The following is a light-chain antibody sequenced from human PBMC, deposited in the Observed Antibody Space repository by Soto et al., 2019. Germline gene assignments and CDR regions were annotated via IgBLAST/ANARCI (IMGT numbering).Light chain of an antibody. CDR2: GAS. V-gene: IGKV3-15*01. Sequence: IVRTQSQATLSLSPGERATLSCRASQTVNSNLAWYQQKPGQAPRLLIYGASTRATGIPARFSGSGSGTEFTLTISSLQSEDFAVYYCQQYNNSWTFGQGTKVDIK. CDR3: QQYNNSWT. J-gene: IGKJ1*01. CDR1: QTVNSN.